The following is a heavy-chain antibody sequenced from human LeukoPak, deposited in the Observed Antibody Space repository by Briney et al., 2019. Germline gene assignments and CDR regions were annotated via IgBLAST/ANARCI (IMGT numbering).Heavy chain of an antibody. V-gene: IGHV3-21*01. CDR3: ASEIAVAGPFDY. J-gene: IGHJ4*02. D-gene: IGHD6-19*01. CDR1: GFTFSSYS. Sequence: GGSLRLSCAASGFTFSSYSMNWVRQAPGKGLEWVSSISSSSSYIYYADSVKGRFTISRDNAKNSLYLQMNSLRAEDTAVYYCASEIAVAGPFDYWGQGTLVTVSP. CDR2: ISSSSSYI.